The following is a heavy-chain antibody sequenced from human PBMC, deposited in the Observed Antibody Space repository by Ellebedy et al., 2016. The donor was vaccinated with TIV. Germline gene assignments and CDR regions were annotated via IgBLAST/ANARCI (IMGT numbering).Heavy chain of an antibody. CDR1: EFTFSSYW. Sequence: GESLKISCAASEFTFSSYWIHWVRQTPGKGLVWVSRISPDGRGTSYADSVTGRFTISRDNAKNTLHLQMNSLRAEDTAIYYCTKDFTGYHDYWGQGALVTVSS. CDR3: TKDFTGYHDY. CDR2: ISPDGRGT. J-gene: IGHJ4*02. D-gene: IGHD3-9*01. V-gene: IGHV3-74*01.